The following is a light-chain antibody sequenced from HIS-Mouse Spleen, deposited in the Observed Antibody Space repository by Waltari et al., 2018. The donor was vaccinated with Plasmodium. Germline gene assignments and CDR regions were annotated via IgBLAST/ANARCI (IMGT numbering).Light chain of an antibody. CDR3: QVWDSSSDHPV. V-gene: IGLV3-21*02. CDR2: DDS. CDR1: NLGSKS. Sequence: SYVLTQPPSVSVAPGQTARITCGGNNLGSKSVHWYQQKQGQAPALVVYDDSDRPSGIPERCSGSNSGNTATLTISRVEAGDEADYYCQVWDSSSDHPVFGGGTKLTVL. J-gene: IGLJ3*02.